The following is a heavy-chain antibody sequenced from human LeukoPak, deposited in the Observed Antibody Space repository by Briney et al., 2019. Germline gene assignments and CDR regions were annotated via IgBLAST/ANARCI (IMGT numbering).Heavy chain of an antibody. Sequence: GGSLRLSCAASGFTVSGYYMSWVRQAPGKGLEWVSVIYSAGSTYYADSVKGRFTISRDNSKNTLYLQMNSLRAEDTAVYYCARDASGQWLGYYFDYWGQGTLVTVSS. V-gene: IGHV3-66*02. CDR3: ARDASGQWLGYYFDY. D-gene: IGHD6-19*01. CDR1: GFTVSGYY. J-gene: IGHJ4*02. CDR2: IYSAGST.